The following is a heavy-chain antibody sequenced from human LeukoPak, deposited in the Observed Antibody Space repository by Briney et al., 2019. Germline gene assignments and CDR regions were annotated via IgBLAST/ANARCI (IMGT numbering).Heavy chain of an antibody. V-gene: IGHV3-9*03. Sequence: GGSLRLSCPASGFTFDDYAKHWVRQAPGKGLAWVSGISWKSGRLGYADSVKGRFTISRDNAKYSRYLQMNSLRAGVIVLYYCAKDITRWDCRGIAIDYWGQGTLVSLSS. CDR2: ISWKSGRL. D-gene: IGHD6-13*01. CDR1: GFTFDDYA. J-gene: IGHJ4*01. CDR3: AKDITRWDCRGIAIDY.